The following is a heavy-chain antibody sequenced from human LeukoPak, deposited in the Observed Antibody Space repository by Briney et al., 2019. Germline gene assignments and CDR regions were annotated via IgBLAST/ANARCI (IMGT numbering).Heavy chain of an antibody. V-gene: IGHV3-74*01. CDR2: INSDGSST. J-gene: IGHJ4*02. CDR1: GFTFSSYW. D-gene: IGHD4-17*01. Sequence: GGSLRLSCAAPGFTFSSYWMHWVRQAPGKGLVWVSRINSDGSSTSYADSVKGRFTISRDNAKNTLYLQMNSLRAEDTAVYYCARATTVTTYLDYWGQGTLVTVSS. CDR3: ARATTVTTYLDY.